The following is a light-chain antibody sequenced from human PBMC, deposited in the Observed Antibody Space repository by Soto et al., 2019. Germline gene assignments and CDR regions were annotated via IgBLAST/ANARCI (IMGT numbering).Light chain of an antibody. CDR3: QSYDNSHDWDVV. CDR1: SSNIGEGYD. V-gene: IGLV1-40*01. CDR2: VNS. Sequence: QSVLTQPPSVSGAPGQRVTISCTGSSSNIGEGYDVHWYQQFPGTAPKLLIYVNSNRPSGVPDRFSGSKSGTSASLAITGLQAEDEADYYCQSYDNSHDWDVVFGGGTKLTVL. J-gene: IGLJ2*01.